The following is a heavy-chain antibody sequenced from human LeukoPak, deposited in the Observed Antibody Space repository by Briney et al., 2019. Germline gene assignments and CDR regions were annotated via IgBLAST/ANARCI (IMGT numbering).Heavy chain of an antibody. Sequence: PGRSLRLSCAASGFIFDDYAMHWVRHAPGKGLEWVSGISWNSGNIGYADSVKGRFTISRDNAKNSLYLQMNSLRSEDTSLYYCAKADGGCEALPSDYWGQGTLVTFSS. CDR3: AKADGGCEALPSDY. CDR2: ISWNSGNI. D-gene: IGHD3-16*01. CDR1: GFIFDDYA. J-gene: IGHJ4*02. V-gene: IGHV3-9*01.